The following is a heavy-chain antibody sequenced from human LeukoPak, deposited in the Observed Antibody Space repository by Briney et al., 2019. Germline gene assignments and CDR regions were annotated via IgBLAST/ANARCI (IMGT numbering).Heavy chain of an antibody. D-gene: IGHD2-2*01. V-gene: IGHV3-15*01. CDR1: GFTFSNAW. Sequence: GGSLRLSCAASGFTFSNAWMSWVRQAPRKGLEWVGRIKSKTDGGTTDYAAPVKGRFTISRDDSKNTLYLQMNSLKTEDTAVYYCTRGRYCSSTSCSPNWFDPWGQGTLVTVSS. J-gene: IGHJ5*02. CDR2: IKSKTDGGTT. CDR3: TRGRYCSSTSCSPNWFDP.